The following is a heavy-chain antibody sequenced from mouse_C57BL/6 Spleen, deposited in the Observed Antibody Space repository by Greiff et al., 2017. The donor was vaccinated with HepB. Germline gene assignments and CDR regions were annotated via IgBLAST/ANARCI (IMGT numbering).Heavy chain of an antibody. Sequence: LQESGPELVKPGASVKIPCKASGYTFTDYNMDWVKQSHGKSLEWIGDINPNNGGTIYNQKFKGKATLTVDKSSSTAYMELRSLTSEDTAVYYCAREDGNYFAYWGQGTLVTVSA. CDR1: GYTFTDYN. D-gene: IGHD2-1*01. CDR2: INPNNGGT. V-gene: IGHV1-18*01. CDR3: AREDGNYFAY. J-gene: IGHJ3*01.